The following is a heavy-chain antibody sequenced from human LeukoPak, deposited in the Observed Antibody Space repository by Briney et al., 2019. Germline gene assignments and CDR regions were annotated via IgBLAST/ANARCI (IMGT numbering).Heavy chain of an antibody. D-gene: IGHD5-12*01. CDR2: INPNSGGT. V-gene: IGHV1-2*02. CDR3: ARAPGYSGYDTLFDY. Sequence: ASVKVSCKASGYTFTGYYMHWVRQAPGQGLEWMGWINPNSGGTNYAQKFQGRVTMTRDTSISTAYVELSRLRSDDTAVYYCARAPGYSGYDTLFDYWGQGTLVTVSS. J-gene: IGHJ4*02. CDR1: GYTFTGYY.